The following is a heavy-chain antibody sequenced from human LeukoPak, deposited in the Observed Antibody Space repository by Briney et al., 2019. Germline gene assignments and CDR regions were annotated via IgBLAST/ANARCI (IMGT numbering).Heavy chain of an antibody. CDR2: IYYSGST. CDR3: ARGGPPGYYYDYYMDV. V-gene: IGHV4-61*05. Sequence: SETLSLTCTVSGGSISSSSYYWGWIRQTPGKGLEWIGYIYYSGSTNFNPSLKSRVTISVDTSKNQFSLKMSSVTAADTAVYFCARGGPPGYYYDYYMDVWGKGTPVTISS. CDR1: GGSISSSSYY. J-gene: IGHJ6*03.